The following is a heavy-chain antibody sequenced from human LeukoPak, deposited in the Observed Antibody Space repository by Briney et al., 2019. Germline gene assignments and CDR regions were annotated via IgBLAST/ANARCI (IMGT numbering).Heavy chain of an antibody. CDR1: GFTFNSYS. Sequence: PGGSLRLSCAASGFTFNSYSMNWVRQAPGKGLEWVSSISSSSSYIYYADSVKGRFTISRDNAKNSLYLQMNSLRAEDTAVYYCARESGYSYAHYYYYYMDVWGKGTTVTVSS. V-gene: IGHV3-21*01. J-gene: IGHJ6*03. CDR3: ARESGYSYAHYYYYYMDV. D-gene: IGHD5-18*01. CDR2: ISSSSSYI.